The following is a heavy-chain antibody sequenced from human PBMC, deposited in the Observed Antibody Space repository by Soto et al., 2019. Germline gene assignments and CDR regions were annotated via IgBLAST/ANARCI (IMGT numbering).Heavy chain of an antibody. CDR3: AADMITFGGVIVIPTYGMDV. J-gene: IGHJ6*02. V-gene: IGHV1-58*01. Sequence: ASVKVSCKASGFTFTSSAVQWVRQARGQRLEWIGWIVVGSGNTNYAQKFQERVTITRDMSTSTAYMELSSLRSEDTAVYYCAADMITFGGVIVIPTYGMDVRGQGTTVTVSS. D-gene: IGHD3-16*02. CDR2: IVVGSGNT. CDR1: GFTFTSSA.